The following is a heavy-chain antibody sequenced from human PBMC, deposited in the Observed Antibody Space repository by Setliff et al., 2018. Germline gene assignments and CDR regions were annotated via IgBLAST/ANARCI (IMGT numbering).Heavy chain of an antibody. CDR2: IYHTEST. Sequence: ETLSLTCAVSSGSISYNNWWTWVRQPPGKGLEWIGEIYHTESTNYNPSLKSRVTISLDKSKNQFSLELGSVTAADTAVYYCARDDTYDFWGGHGHLDSWGQGILVTVSS. CDR3: ARDDTYDFWGGHGHLDS. V-gene: IGHV4-4*02. J-gene: IGHJ4*02. D-gene: IGHD3-3*01. CDR1: SGSISYNNW.